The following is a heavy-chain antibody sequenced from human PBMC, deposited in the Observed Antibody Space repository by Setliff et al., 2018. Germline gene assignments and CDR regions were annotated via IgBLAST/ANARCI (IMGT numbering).Heavy chain of an antibody. CDR3: VRDWYTSGWYEVDN. CDR2: ISASGDTT. D-gene: IGHD6-19*01. Sequence: PGGSLRLSCAASGFTFSTYYMHWVRQPPGKGLEWVSIISASGDTTYYADSVKGRFTISRDNSKNSLYLQMNSLRAEDTAVYYCVRDWYTSGWYEVDNWGQGTLVTVSS. V-gene: IGHV3-23*01. J-gene: IGHJ4*02. CDR1: GFTFSTYY.